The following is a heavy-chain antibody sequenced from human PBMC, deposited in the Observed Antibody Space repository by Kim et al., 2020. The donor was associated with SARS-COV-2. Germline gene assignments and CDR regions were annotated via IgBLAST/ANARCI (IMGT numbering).Heavy chain of an antibody. CDR1: GFTVSGNY. CDR3: AREPPYSNYYYYGMDV. Sequence: GGSLRLSCAASGFTVSGNYMSWVRQAPGKGLEWVSVIYSGGSTYYADSVKGRFTISRDNSKNTLYLQMNSLRAEDTAVYYCAREPPYSNYYYYGMDVWGQGTTVTVSS. D-gene: IGHD4-4*01. V-gene: IGHV3-66*01. J-gene: IGHJ6*02. CDR2: IYSGGST.